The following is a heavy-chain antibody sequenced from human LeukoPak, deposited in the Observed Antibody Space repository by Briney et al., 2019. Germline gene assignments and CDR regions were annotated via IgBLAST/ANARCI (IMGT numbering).Heavy chain of an antibody. J-gene: IGHJ4*02. CDR3: ARNVNHWNHVDS. V-gene: IGHV3-30*03. CDR2: ISYDGSNK. CDR1: GFTFSSYG. D-gene: IGHD1-1*01. Sequence: GGSLRLSCAASGFTFSSYGMHWVRQAPGKGLEWVAVISYDGSNKYYADSVKGRFTMSRDNSKNTLYLQMNSLRDEDTAIYYCARNVNHWNHVDSWGQGTLVTVSS.